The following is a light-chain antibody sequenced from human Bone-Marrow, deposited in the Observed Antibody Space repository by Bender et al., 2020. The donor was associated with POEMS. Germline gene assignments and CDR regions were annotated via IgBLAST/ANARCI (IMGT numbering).Light chain of an antibody. J-gene: IGLJ3*02. CDR2: GND. CDR3: SAWDGILNGWV. V-gene: IGLV1-44*01. Sequence: QSVLTQPPSASGTPGQRVTISCSGSSSNIGGNAVNWWQQLPGTAPKLLIYGNDQPPSGVSDRFSGSESGNSVPLALSGLQSEDEADYFCSAWDGILNGWVCGGGTELTVL. CDR1: SSNIGGNA.